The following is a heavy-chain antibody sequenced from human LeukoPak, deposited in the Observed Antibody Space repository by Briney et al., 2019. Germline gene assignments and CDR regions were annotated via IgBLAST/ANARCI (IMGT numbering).Heavy chain of an antibody. D-gene: IGHD2-21*02. CDR3: ASCNGDCYFNF. CDR1: GFTFSNAW. J-gene: IGHJ4*02. V-gene: IGHV3-15*01. Sequence: GGSLRLSCAASGFTFSNAWMNWVRQAPGKGLEWVARVKSKAVGETTSYAAPVKGRFPILRDDSRDMVYLKMNSLEAEDTAVYYCASCNGDCYFNFWGQGTLVIVSS. CDR2: VKSKAVGETT.